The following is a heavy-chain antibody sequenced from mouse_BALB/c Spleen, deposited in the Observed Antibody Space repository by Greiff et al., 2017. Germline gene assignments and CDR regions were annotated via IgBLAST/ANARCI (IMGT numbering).Heavy chain of an antibody. CDR3: AKGYYNWFAY. Sequence: QVQLQQSGPELVKPGASVKMSCKASGYTFTDYVISWVKQRTGQGLEWIGEIYPGSGSTYYTEKFKGKATLTADKSSNTAYMQLSSLTSEDSAVYFCAKGYYNWFAYWGQGTLVTVSA. V-gene: IGHV1-77*01. J-gene: IGHJ3*01. CDR2: IYPGSGST. CDR1: GYTFTDYV. D-gene: IGHD2-12*01.